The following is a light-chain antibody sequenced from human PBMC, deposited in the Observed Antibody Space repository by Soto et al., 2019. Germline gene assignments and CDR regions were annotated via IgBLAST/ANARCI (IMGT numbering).Light chain of an antibody. CDR2: EGN. Sequence: QSALTQPASVSGSPGQSITISCTGTSSDVGSSDLVSWYQQHPGKAPKLMIYEGNTRASGVSNRFSASKSGNTAALTISGLQAEDEADYYCCSYAGSSPYVFGTGTKLTVL. CDR3: CSYAGSSPYV. V-gene: IGLV2-23*01. CDR1: SSDVGSSDL. J-gene: IGLJ1*01.